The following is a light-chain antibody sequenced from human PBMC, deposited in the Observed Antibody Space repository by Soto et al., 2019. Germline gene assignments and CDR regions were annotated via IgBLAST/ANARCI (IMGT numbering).Light chain of an antibody. CDR1: SSDVGAYNY. CDR3: SSYAGAYTSI. J-gene: IGLJ2*01. Sequence: QSALTQPRSMSGSPGQSVTISCTGTSSDVGAYNYVSWYQQHPGRAPKVLIYDVTKRPSGVPDRFSGSKSGNTASLNISGLQSEDEAYYYCSSYAGAYTSIFGGGTKLTVL. V-gene: IGLV2-11*01. CDR2: DVT.